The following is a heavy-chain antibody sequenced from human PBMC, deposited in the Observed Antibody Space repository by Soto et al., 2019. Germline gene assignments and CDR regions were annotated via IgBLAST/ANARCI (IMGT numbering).Heavy chain of an antibody. CDR3: AKAYYDILTGYYDY. Sequence: GGSLRLSCAASGFTFSSYAMSWVRQAPGKGLEWVSAISGSGGSTYYADSVKGRFTISRDNSKNTLYLQMNSLRAEDTAVYYCAKAYYDILTGYYDYWGQGTLVTVSS. V-gene: IGHV3-23*01. J-gene: IGHJ4*02. CDR1: GFTFSSYA. D-gene: IGHD3-9*01. CDR2: ISGSGGST.